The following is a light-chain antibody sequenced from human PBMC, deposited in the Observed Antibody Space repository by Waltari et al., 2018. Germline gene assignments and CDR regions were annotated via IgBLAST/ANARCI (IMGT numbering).Light chain of an antibody. J-gene: IGKJ1*01. CDR2: WAS. Sequence: DIVLTQSPDSLAVSLGERATINCKSSQSLLSSFNSKTYIAWYQQKPGQPPKLLINWASARGSGVPERFSGSGSETDFTLTISSLQAEDVAVYYCQQYNNWPRTFGRGTKVEIK. V-gene: IGKV4-1*01. CDR3: QQYNNWPRT. CDR1: QSLLSSFNSKTY.